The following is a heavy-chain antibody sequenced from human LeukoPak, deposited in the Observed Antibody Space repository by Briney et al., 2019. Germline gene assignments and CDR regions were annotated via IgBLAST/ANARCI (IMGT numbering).Heavy chain of an antibody. V-gene: IGHV3-7*01. D-gene: IGHD6-25*01. Sequence: PGGSLRLSCAASTFTFSSHWMHWVRQAPGWGLEWVAGLNPVGSDKYYVDSVKGQFTISRDNAKSSLYLQMKSLRAEDTAVYYCLGSGDLGWGQGTLVTVSS. CDR3: LGSGDLG. J-gene: IGHJ4*02. CDR2: LNPVGSDK. CDR1: TFTFSSHW.